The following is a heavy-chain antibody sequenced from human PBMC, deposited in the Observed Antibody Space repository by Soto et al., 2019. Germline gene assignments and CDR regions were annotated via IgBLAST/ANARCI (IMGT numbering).Heavy chain of an antibody. CDR2: INSDGSIT. D-gene: IGHD3-16*02. V-gene: IGHV3-74*01. Sequence: LRLSCAASGFTFSSYWMHWVRQVPEKGLVWVSRINSDGSITHYADAVKGRFTISRDNVKNTLYLQMNSLRAEDTAVYYCVRYPRSVGGSYRPDYWGQGTLVTVSS. CDR3: VRYPRSVGGSYRPDY. J-gene: IGHJ4*02. CDR1: GFTFSSYW.